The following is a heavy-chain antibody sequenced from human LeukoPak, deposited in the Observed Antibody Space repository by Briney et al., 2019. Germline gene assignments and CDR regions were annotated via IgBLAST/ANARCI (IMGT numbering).Heavy chain of an antibody. CDR2: ISASGSAT. Sequence: GGSLRLSCAASGFIFSNYGMNWVRQAPGKGLEWVAAISASGSATSYADSVKGRFTISRDNSKNTLYLQMNSLRAEDTAVYYCAKDYGYYYDSSGYYYGDDAFDIWGQGTMVTVSS. J-gene: IGHJ3*02. CDR1: GFIFSNYG. V-gene: IGHV3-23*01. D-gene: IGHD3-22*01. CDR3: AKDYGYYYDSSGYYYGDDAFDI.